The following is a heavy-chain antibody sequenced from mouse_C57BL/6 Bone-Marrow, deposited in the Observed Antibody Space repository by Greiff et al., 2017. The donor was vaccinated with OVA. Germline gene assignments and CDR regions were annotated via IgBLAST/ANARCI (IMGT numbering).Heavy chain of an antibody. J-gene: IGHJ2*01. V-gene: IGHV1-15*01. CDR1: GYTFTDYE. Sequence: VQLQQSGAELVRPGASVTLSCKASGYTFTDYEMHWVKQTPVHGLEWIGAIDPETGGTAYNQKFKGKAILTADKSSSTAYMELRSLTSEDSAVYYCTREVNWDDFDYWGQGTTLTVSS. CDR3: TREVNWDDFDY. CDR2: IDPETGGT. D-gene: IGHD4-1*01.